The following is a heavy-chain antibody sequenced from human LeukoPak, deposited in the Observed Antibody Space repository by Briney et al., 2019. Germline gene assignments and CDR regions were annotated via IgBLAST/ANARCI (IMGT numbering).Heavy chain of an antibody. V-gene: IGHV3-21*01. Sequence: KSGGSLRLSCGASGFTFSSYSMNWVRQAPGKGLEWVSSISSSSSYIYYADSVKGRFTISRDNAKNSLYLQMNSLRAEDTAVYYCARDGDCGGDCFVPMTYYFDYWGQGTLVTVSS. CDR3: ARDGDCGGDCFVPMTYYFDY. CDR2: ISSSSSYI. D-gene: IGHD2-21*02. CDR1: GFTFSSYS. J-gene: IGHJ4*02.